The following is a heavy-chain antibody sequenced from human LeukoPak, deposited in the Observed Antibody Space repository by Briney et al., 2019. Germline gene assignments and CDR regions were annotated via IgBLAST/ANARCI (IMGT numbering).Heavy chain of an antibody. CDR1: GFTFSSYA. D-gene: IGHD2-21*02. CDR2: ISVSGGST. Sequence: GGSLRLSCAASGFTFSSYAMSWVRQAPGKGLEWVSAISVSGGSTYYADSVKGRFTISRDNSKNTLYLQMNSLRAEDTAVYYCANPGIGSDIGYWGQGTLVTVSS. J-gene: IGHJ4*02. V-gene: IGHV3-23*01. CDR3: ANPGIGSDIGY.